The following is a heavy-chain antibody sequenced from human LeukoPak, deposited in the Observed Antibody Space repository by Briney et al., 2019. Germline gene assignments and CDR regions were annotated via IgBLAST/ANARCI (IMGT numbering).Heavy chain of an antibody. D-gene: IGHD6-13*01. Sequence: SVKVSCKASGGTFSSYAISWVRQAPGQGLEWMGRIIPILGIANYAQKFQGRVTITADKSTSTAYMELSSLRSEDTALYYCAKAVAAAGTRVFDYWGQGTLVTVSS. CDR2: IIPILGIA. J-gene: IGHJ4*02. CDR3: AKAVAAAGTRVFDY. CDR1: GGTFSSYA. V-gene: IGHV1-69*04.